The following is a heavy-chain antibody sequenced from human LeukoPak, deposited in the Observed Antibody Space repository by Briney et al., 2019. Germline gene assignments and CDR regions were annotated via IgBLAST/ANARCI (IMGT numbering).Heavy chain of an antibody. D-gene: IGHD2-21*02. V-gene: IGHV4-59*08. CDR3: ARHLRGAYCGDNCYLDY. CDR1: GGSISSYY. CDR2: IHYSGST. Sequence: SETLSLTCTVSGGSISSYYWSWIRQPPGKGLEWIGYIHYSGSTNYNPSLQSRVTISVDTSKNQFSLKLSSVTAADTAVYSCARHLRGAYCGDNCYLDYWGQGTLVTVPS. J-gene: IGHJ4*02.